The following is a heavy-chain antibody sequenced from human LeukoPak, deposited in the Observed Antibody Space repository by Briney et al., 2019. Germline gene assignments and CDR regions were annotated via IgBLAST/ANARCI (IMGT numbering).Heavy chain of an antibody. J-gene: IGHJ1*01. CDR3: ASADGYNFARAYFLH. D-gene: IGHD5-24*01. CDR2: FDPEDGET. V-gene: IGHV1-24*01. CDR1: GYTLTELS. Sequence: ASVKVSCKVSGYTLTELSMHWVRQAPGKGLEWMGGFDPEDGETIYAQKFQGRVTMTEDTSTDTAYMELSSLRSEDTAVYYCASADGYNFARAYFLHWGQGTLVTVSS.